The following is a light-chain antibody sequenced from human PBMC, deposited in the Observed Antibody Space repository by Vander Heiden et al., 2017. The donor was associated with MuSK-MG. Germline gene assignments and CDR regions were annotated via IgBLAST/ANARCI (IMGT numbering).Light chain of an antibody. CDR3: QHYKSYSRT. CDR1: QSIDTW. Sequence: DLQMTQSPSTLSASVGDRVTITCRASQSIDTWLAWYQQKPGKAPKLLIYDASTLESGVPSSFSGSGSGTEFTLTISSLQPDDFATYYCQHYKSYSRTFGQGTKVEV. V-gene: IGKV1-5*01. CDR2: DAS. J-gene: IGKJ1*01.